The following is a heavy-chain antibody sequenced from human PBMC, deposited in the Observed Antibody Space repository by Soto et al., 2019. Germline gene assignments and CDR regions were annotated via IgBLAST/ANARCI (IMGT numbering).Heavy chain of an antibody. CDR1: CGSISSSGYY. D-gene: IGHD3-16*02. J-gene: IGHJ3*02. Sequence: LYLTCTVSCGSISSSGYYWGWIRQPPGKGLEWIGSIYYSGITYYNPSLKSRVTISVDTSKNKFSLKLRTVTAADTAVYYSAKTYYDYVWGSYRPDAFDTSGQGTMVTVS. CDR3: AKTYYDYVWGSYRPDAFDT. V-gene: IGHV4-39*01. CDR2: IYYSGIT.